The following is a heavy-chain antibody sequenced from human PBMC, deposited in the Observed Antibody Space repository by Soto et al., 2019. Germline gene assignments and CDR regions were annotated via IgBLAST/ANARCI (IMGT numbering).Heavy chain of an antibody. D-gene: IGHD3-10*01. J-gene: IGHJ3*02. CDR1: GGSISSGDYY. CDR3: ASRRGFGETDAFDI. V-gene: IGHV4-30-4*01. Sequence: SETLSLTCTVSGGSISSGDYYCSWIRQPPGKGLEWIGYIYYSGSTYYNPSLKSRVTISVDTSKNQFSLKLSSVTAADTAVYYCASRRGFGETDAFDIWGQGTMVTVSS. CDR2: IYYSGST.